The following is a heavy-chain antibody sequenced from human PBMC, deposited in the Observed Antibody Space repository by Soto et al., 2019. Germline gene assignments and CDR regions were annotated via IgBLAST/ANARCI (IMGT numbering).Heavy chain of an antibody. J-gene: IGHJ6*02. V-gene: IGHV4-39*01. CDR1: GGSISSSSYY. CDR2: IYYSGST. Sequence: SETLSLTCTVSGGSISSSSYYWGWIRQPPGKGLEWIGSIYYSGSTYYNPSLKSRVTISVDTSISTAYMELSRLRSDDTAVYYCARIGSTGIAAAGTPGPGMDVWGQGTTVTV. D-gene: IGHD6-13*01. CDR3: ARIGSTGIAAAGTPGPGMDV.